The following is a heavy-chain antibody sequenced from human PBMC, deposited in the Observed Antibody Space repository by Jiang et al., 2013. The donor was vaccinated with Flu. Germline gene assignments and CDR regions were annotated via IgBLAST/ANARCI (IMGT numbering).Heavy chain of an antibody. V-gene: IGHV3-15*01. CDR2: IKSKTDGGTT. CDR1: GFTFSNAW. Sequence: VQLLESGGGLVKPGGSLRLSCAASGFTFSNAWMSWVRQAPGKGLEWVGRIKSKTDGGTTDYAAPVKGRFTISRDDSKNTLYLQMNSLKTEDTAVYYCTTDGDVDIVATLDAFDIWGQGTMVTVSS. J-gene: IGHJ3*02. D-gene: IGHD5-12*01. CDR3: TTDGDVDIVATLDAFDI.